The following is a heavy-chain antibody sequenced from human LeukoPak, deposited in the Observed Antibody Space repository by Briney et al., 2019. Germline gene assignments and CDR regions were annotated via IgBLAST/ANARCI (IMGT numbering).Heavy chain of an antibody. D-gene: IGHD1-14*01. CDR2: INLNSGGT. CDR1: GYTFTGNY. J-gene: IGHJ4*02. CDR3: AREGRNRSFDY. V-gene: IGHV1-2*02. Sequence: ASVKVSCKASGYTFTGNYMHWVRQAPGQGLEWMGWINLNSGGTNSAQKFQGRVAMTRDTSISTAYMDLSRLRSDDTAVYYCAREGRNRSFDYWGQGTLVTVSS.